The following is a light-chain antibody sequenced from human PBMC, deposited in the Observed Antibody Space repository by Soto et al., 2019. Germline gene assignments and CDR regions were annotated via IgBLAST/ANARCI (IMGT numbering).Light chain of an antibody. Sequence: QSVLTQPPSASGTPGQRVTISCSGSSSNIGTNYVYWYQQLPGTAPRLLIYKNNQRPSGVPDRFSGSKSGTSVSLAISGLRSEDEADYYCSAWDDSLSSVLFAGGTQLTVL. CDR3: SAWDDSLSSVL. V-gene: IGLV1-47*01. CDR1: SSNIGTNY. J-gene: IGLJ2*01. CDR2: KNN.